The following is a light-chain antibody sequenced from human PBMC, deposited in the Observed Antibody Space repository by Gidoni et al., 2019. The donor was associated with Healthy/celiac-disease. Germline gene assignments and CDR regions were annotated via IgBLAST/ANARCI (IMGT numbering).Light chain of an antibody. Sequence: EIGLTQSPATLSLSPGERATLACRASQSDSRYLAWYQQKPGQARRLLIHVASDRATGIPARFSGSGSGTDFTLTIINLRPEDFAVYYCQQRSNWPPRFTFGQGTKLEIK. V-gene: IGKV3-11*01. CDR1: QSDSRY. CDR2: VAS. J-gene: IGKJ2*01. CDR3: QQRSNWPPRFT.